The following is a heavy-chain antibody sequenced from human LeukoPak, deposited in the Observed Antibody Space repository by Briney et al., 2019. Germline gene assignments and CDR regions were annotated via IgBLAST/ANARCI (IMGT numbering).Heavy chain of an antibody. CDR2: INHIGST. V-gene: IGHV4-34*01. D-gene: IGHD6-6*01. CDR3: ATTGFDSSSLY. CDR1: GGSFSGYN. Sequence: SETLSLTCAVYGGSFSGYNWSRIRQPPGKGLEWIGEINHIGSTNYNPSLKSRVTISVDTSKNQFSLKLSSVTAADTAVYYCATTGFDSSSLYWGQGTLVTVSS. J-gene: IGHJ4*02.